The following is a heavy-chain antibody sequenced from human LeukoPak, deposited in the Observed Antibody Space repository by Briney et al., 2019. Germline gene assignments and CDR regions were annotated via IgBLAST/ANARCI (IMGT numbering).Heavy chain of an antibody. V-gene: IGHV4-34*01. CDR2: INHSGST. Sequence: SETLSLTCAVYGGSFSGYYWSWIRQPPGKGLEWIGEINHSGSTNYNPSLKRRVTISVETSKNQFSLKLSSVTAADTAVYYCARWAAGPMVRGVTAKFYYMDVWGKGTTVTVSS. J-gene: IGHJ6*03. D-gene: IGHD3-10*01. CDR1: GGSFSGYY. CDR3: ARWAAGPMVRGVTAKFYYMDV.